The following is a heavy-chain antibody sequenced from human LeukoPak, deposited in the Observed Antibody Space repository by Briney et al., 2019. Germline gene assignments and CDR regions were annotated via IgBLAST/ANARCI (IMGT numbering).Heavy chain of an antibody. CDR2: IYSGGST. J-gene: IGHJ4*02. Sequence: GGSLRLSCAASGFSFRDAWMSWVRQAPGKGLEWVSVIYSGGSTYYADSVKGRFTISRDNSKNTLYLQMNSLRAEDTAVYYCARLLPGGITMIGSTFDYCGQGTLVTVSS. D-gene: IGHD3-22*01. CDR3: ARLLPGGITMIGSTFDY. V-gene: IGHV3-53*01. CDR1: GFSFRDAW.